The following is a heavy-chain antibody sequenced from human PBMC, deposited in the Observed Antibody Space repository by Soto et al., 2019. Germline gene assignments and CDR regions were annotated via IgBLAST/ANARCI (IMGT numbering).Heavy chain of an antibody. Sequence: SETLSLTCAVYSGSFSGYYYSWIRQSPGKGLEWIGEITHGGSTTYSPSLKSRVTMSRDTSKNQFSLNMTSMTAADTAVYYCARGRLFLTTSGLAITYFDYWGQGTLVTVSS. CDR2: ITHGGST. CDR3: ARGRLFLTTSGLAITYFDY. CDR1: SGSFSGYY. D-gene: IGHD3-3*01. V-gene: IGHV4-34*01. J-gene: IGHJ4*02.